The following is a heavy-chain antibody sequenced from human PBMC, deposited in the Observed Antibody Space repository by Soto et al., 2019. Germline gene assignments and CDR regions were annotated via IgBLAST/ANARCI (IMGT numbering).Heavy chain of an antibody. J-gene: IGHJ6*03. CDR1: GFTFSSYS. D-gene: IGHD2-8*01. CDR2: ISSSSSYI. V-gene: IGHV3-21*01. Sequence: PGGSLRLSCAASGFTFSSYSMNWVRQAPGKGLEWVSSISSSSSYIYYADSVKGRFTISRDNAKNSLYLQMNSLRAEDTAVYYCARDRYCTNGVCYTDYYYYMDVWGKGTTVTVSS. CDR3: ARDRYCTNGVCYTDYYYYMDV.